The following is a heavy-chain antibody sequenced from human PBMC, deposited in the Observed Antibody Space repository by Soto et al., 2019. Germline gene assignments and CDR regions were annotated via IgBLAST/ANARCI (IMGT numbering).Heavy chain of an antibody. D-gene: IGHD6-19*01. V-gene: IGHV5-51*01. CDR3: AAGWRGNYYGMDV. Sequence: GESLKISCKGSGYSFTSYWIGWVRQMPGKGLEWMGIIYPGDSVPRYSPFFQGQVTISADKSISTAYLQWSSLKASDTAMYYGAAGWRGNYYGMDVWGQGTTVTVSS. J-gene: IGHJ6*02. CDR2: IYPGDSVP. CDR1: GYSFTSYW.